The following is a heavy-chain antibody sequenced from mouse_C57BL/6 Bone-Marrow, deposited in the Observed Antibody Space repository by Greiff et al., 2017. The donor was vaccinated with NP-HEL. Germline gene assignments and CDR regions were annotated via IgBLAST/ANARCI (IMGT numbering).Heavy chain of an antibody. Sequence: VQLQQPGAELVKPGASVKMSCKASGYTFTSYWITWVKQRPGQGLEWIGDIYPGSGSTNYNEKFKSKATLTVDTSSSTAYMQLSSLTSEDSAVYYCARSGWLLWLGYYAMDYWGQGTSVTVSS. CDR2: IYPGSGST. J-gene: IGHJ4*01. D-gene: IGHD2-3*01. V-gene: IGHV1-55*01. CDR3: ARSGWLLWLGYYAMDY. CDR1: GYTFTSYW.